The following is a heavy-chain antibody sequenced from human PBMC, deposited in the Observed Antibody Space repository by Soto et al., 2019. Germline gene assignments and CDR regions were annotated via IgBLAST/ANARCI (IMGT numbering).Heavy chain of an antibody. D-gene: IGHD3-22*01. CDR2: ISSNTKMI. CDR3: AGSGPIPAYDSSGYRKYGFSV. CDR1: GLTLSDYY. V-gene: IGHV3-11*01. J-gene: IGHJ3*01. Sequence: GGALRLSCVASGLTLSDYYMTWIRQAPGRGLEWVAYISSNTKMIFYPDSVKGRFTISRDNAKNALFLEMSGLRVEDTATYYCAGSGPIPAYDSSGYRKYGFSVWGQGTKVTVSS.